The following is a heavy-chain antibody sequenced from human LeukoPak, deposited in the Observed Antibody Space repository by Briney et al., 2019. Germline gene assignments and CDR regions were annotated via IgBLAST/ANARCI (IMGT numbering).Heavy chain of an antibody. CDR2: IYPGDSDT. CDR1: GYSFTSYW. J-gene: IGHJ6*03. V-gene: IGHV5-51*01. D-gene: IGHD3-9*01. Sequence: GESLKISCKGSGYSFTSYWIGWVRQMPGKGLEWMGIIYPGDSDTRYSPSFQGQVTISADKSISTAYLQWSSLKASDTAMYYCARHIGYYDILTDYYYYYYMDVWGKGTTVTVSS. CDR3: ARHIGYYDILTDYYYYYYMDV.